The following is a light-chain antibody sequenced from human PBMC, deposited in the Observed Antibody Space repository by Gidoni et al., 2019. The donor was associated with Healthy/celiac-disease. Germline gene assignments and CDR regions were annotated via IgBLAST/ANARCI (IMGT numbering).Light chain of an antibody. CDR1: QSVSSSY. J-gene: IGKJ1*01. CDR3: QQYGSSLTWT. Sequence: EIVLTQSPGTLSLSPGERGTLACRASQSVSSSYLAWYQQKPGQAPRLLIYGASNRATGIPDRFSGSGSGTEFTLTISRLEPEDFAVYYCQQYGSSLTWTFGQGTKVEIK. CDR2: GAS. V-gene: IGKV3-20*01.